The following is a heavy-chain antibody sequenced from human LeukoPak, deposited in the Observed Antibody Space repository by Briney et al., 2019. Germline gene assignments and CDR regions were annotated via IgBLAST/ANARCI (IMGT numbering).Heavy chain of an antibody. CDR3: ARDANSDHWFDP. V-gene: IGHV3-21*01. CDR1: GFTFSSYS. CDR2: ISSSSSYI. Sequence: PGGSLRLSCAASGFTFSSYSMNWVRQAPGKGLEWVSSISSSSSYIYYADSVKGRFTISRDNDKDSLYLQMNSLGAEDTAVYYCARDANSDHWFDPWGQGTLVTVSS. D-gene: IGHD4/OR15-4a*01. J-gene: IGHJ5*02.